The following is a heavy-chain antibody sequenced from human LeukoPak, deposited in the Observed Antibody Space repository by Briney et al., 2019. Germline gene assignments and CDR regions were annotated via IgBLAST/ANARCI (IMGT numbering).Heavy chain of an antibody. V-gene: IGHV3-33*01. J-gene: IGHJ3*02. CDR2: IWYDGSNK. Sequence: GGSLRLSCTASGFTFSSYGMHWVRQGPGQGQGWVAVIWYDGSNKYYADSVKGRFTISRDNSKNTLYLQMNSLRAEDTAVYYCARDLAWDAFDIWGQGTMVTVSS. CDR1: GFTFSSYG. CDR3: ARDLAWDAFDI.